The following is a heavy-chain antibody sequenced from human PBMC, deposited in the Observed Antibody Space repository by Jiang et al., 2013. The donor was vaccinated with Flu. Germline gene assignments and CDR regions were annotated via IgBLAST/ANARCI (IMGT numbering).Heavy chain of an antibody. CDR2: INPTGGST. V-gene: IGHV1-46*01. Sequence: LVESGAEVKKPGASMKISCQASGYTFTSYYMHWVRQAPGQGLEWVGIINPTGGSTNYAQKFQGRVTTTRDTSTTTVYMDLSSLRSEDTAVYYCARDGGAFDIWGQGTMVTVSS. CDR1: GYTFTSYY. D-gene: IGHD3-16*01. J-gene: IGHJ3*02. CDR3: ARDGGAFDI.